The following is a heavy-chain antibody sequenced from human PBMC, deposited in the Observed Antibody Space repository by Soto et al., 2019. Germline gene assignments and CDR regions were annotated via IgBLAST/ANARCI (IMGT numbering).Heavy chain of an antibody. Sequence: ASETLSLTCTVSGDSVTDYFWSWMRQPPGKGLEWIGQMYHGGRTNYSPSLKSRVTMSLDSSKNPFSLYLSSVTAADTAVDLWARAHAYCTNGVCPIFDFGGQGVLV. J-gene: IGHJ4*02. V-gene: IGHV4-59*02. CDR1: GDSVTDYF. CDR3: ARAHAYCTNGVCPIFDF. D-gene: IGHD2-8*01. CDR2: MYHGGRT.